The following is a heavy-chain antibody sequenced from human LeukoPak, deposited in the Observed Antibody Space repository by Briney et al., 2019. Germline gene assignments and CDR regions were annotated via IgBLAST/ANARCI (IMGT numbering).Heavy chain of an antibody. CDR3: AKGPLRGTAAAIDY. V-gene: IGHV3-30*18. CDR1: GFTFSSYS. D-gene: IGHD2-2*01. CDR2: ISYDGRNI. J-gene: IGHJ4*02. Sequence: GGSLRLSCAASGFTFSSYSMDWVRQAPGKGLEWVAVISYDGRNIHYPDSVKGRFTISRDISTDTLWLQMDSPRTEDTAVYYCAKGPLRGTAAAIDYWGQGTLVTVSS.